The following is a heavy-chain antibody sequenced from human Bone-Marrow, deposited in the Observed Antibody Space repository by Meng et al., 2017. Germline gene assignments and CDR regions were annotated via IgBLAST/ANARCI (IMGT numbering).Heavy chain of an antibody. V-gene: IGHV4-59*02. CDR1: GGSVSNYH. J-gene: IGHJ5*02. CDR2: IFSTGST. CDR3: ARGPTGTDDWFDP. D-gene: IGHD1-1*01. Sequence: SETLSLTCTVSGGSVSNYHWSWIRQSPGKGLEWIGYIFSTGSTNYNPSLKSRVTISIDTSKNQFSLKMYSVTAADTAVYYCARGPTGTDDWFDPWGQGTLVTVSS.